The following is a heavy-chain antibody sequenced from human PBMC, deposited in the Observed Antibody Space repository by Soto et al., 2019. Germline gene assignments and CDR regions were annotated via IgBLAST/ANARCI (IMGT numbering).Heavy chain of an antibody. V-gene: IGHV3-49*04. CDR2: IRSKAYGGTT. Sequence: GGSLRLSCTASGFTFGDYAMSWVRQAPGKGLEWVGFIRSKAYGGTTEYAASVKGRFTISRDDSKSIAYLQMNSLKTEDPAVYYCGLDIVVVPAAQFDYWGQGTLVTVSS. CDR1: GFTFGDYA. D-gene: IGHD2-2*03. J-gene: IGHJ4*02. CDR3: GLDIVVVPAAQFDY.